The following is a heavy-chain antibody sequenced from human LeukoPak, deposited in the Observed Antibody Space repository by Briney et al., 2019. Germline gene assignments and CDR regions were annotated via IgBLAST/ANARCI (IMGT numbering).Heavy chain of an antibody. Sequence: GGSLRLSCAASGFTFSNAWMSWVRQAPGKGLEWVGRIKSKTDGWTKDYAAPVKGSITISRDDSKNTLYLQMNSLKTEDTAVYDCTTDLRDYGDPSDAFDSWDQGTMVTVSS. V-gene: IGHV3-15*01. J-gene: IGHJ3*02. CDR2: IKSKTDGWTK. CDR1: GFTFSNAW. D-gene: IGHD4-17*01. CDR3: TTDLRDYGDPSDAFDS.